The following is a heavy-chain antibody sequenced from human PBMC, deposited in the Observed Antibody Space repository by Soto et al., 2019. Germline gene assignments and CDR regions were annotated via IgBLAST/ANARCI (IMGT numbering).Heavy chain of an antibody. CDR1: GFTFSSYW. CDR3: ARGEPYSSSWGGGAFDI. Sequence: GGSLRLSCAASGFTFSSYWMSWVRQAPGKGLEWVANIKQDGSEKYYVDSVKGRFTISRDNAKNSLYLQMNSLRAEDTAVYYCARGEPYSSSWGGGAFDIWGQGTMVTVS. D-gene: IGHD6-13*01. CDR2: IKQDGSEK. J-gene: IGHJ3*02. V-gene: IGHV3-7*04.